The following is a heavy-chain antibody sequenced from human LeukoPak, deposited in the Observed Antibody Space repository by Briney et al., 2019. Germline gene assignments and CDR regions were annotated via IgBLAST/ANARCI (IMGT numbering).Heavy chain of an antibody. J-gene: IGHJ4*02. CDR3: ATKQWLAPPPDS. CDR2: INTDGTVT. D-gene: IGHD6-19*01. Sequence: GGSLRLSYAASGFTFSKYWMLWVRQAPGKGLESVSRINTDGTVTTYADSVKGRFTVSRDNADNTLFVQMNSVRDEDTAVYYCATKQWLAPPPDSWGQGTPVTVSS. CDR1: GFTFSKYW. V-gene: IGHV3-74*01.